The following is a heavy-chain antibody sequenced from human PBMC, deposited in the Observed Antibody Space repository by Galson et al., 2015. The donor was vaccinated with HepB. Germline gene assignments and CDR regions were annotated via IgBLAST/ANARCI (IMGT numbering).Heavy chain of an antibody. CDR1: GFTFSSYA. V-gene: IGHV3-30*04. Sequence: SLRLSCAASGFTFSSYAMHWVRQAPGKGLEWVAVISYDGSNKYYADSVKGQFTISRDNSKNTLYLQMNSLRAEDTAVYYCARVHCSGGNCYSFGAFDIWGQGTMVTVSS. D-gene: IGHD2-15*01. J-gene: IGHJ3*02. CDR2: ISYDGSNK. CDR3: ARVHCSGGNCYSFGAFDI.